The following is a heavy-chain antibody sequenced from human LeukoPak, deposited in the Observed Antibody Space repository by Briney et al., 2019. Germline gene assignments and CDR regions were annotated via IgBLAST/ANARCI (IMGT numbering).Heavy chain of an antibody. J-gene: IGHJ5*02. CDR2: FDPEDGET. Sequence: ASVKVSCKVSGYTLTELSMHWVRQAPGKGLEWMGGFDPEDGETIYAQKFQGRVTMTEDTSTDTAYMELSSLRSEDTAVYYCARGGIQLWLHWFDPWGQGTLVTVSS. V-gene: IGHV1-24*01. CDR3: ARGGIQLWLHWFDP. D-gene: IGHD5-18*01. CDR1: GYTLTELS.